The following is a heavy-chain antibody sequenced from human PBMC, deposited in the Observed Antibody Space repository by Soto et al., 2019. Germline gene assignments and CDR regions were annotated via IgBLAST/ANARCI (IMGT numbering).Heavy chain of an antibody. CDR1: GYTFTSYY. Sequence: GASVKVSCKASGYTFTSYYMHWVRQAPGQGLEWMGIINPSGGSTSYAQKFQGRVTMTRDTSTSTVYMELSSLRSEDTAVYYCARVRGGGMDTAMVQEGLGDYYGMDVWAQRTTVTVSS. CDR3: ARVRGGGMDTAMVQEGLGDYYGMDV. CDR2: INPSGGST. D-gene: IGHD5-18*01. J-gene: IGHJ6*02. V-gene: IGHV1-46*01.